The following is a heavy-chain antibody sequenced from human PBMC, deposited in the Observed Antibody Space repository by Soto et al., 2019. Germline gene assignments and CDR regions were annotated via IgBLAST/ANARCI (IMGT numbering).Heavy chain of an antibody. CDR3: ARGVDGYNYVYGY. CDR1: GGTFSSYT. Sequence: EASVKVSCKASGGTFSSYTISWVRQAPGQGLEWMGRIIPILGIANYAQKFQGRVTITADKSTSTAYMELSSLRSEDTAVYYCARGVDGYNYVYGYWGQGTLVTVSS. D-gene: IGHD5-12*01. J-gene: IGHJ4*02. V-gene: IGHV1-69*02. CDR2: IIPILGIA.